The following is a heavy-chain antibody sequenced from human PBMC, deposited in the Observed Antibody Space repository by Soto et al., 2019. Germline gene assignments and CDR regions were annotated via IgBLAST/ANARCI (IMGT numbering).Heavy chain of an antibody. J-gene: IGHJ4*02. V-gene: IGHV3-72*01. CDR1: GFILTDHY. D-gene: IGHD6-13*01. CDR3: ARVMYSSSWYWLDY. CDR2: TRAKSNSYIT. Sequence: EVQLVESGGGLVQPGGSLRLSGAASGFILTDHYMDWVRQAPGKGLEWFGRTRAKSNSYITEYAASGKGRFNISRDLSQNSLSLQMNSLKIEDTAMYFCARVMYSSSWYWLDYWGKGTLVTVSS.